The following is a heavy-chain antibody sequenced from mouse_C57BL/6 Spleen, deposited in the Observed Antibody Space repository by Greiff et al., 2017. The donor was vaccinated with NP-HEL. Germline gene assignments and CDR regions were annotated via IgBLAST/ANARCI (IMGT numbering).Heavy chain of an antibody. V-gene: IGHV1-59*01. CDR2: IDPSDSYT. Sequence: QVQLQQPGAELVRPGTSVKLSCKASGYTFTSYWMHWVKQRPGQGLEWIGVIDPSDSYTNYNQKFKGKATLTVDTSSSTAYMQLSSLTSEDSAVYYGARKGGTGFAYWGQGTLVTVSA. D-gene: IGHD3-3*01. CDR1: GYTFTSYW. CDR3: ARKGGTGFAY. J-gene: IGHJ3*01.